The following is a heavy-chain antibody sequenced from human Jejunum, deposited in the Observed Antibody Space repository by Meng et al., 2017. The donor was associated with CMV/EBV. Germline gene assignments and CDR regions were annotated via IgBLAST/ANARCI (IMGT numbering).Heavy chain of an antibody. CDR3: AKDGGSYLDYYFDY. J-gene: IGHJ4*02. Sequence: KASEYTFSDFYVHWVRQAPGHGLEWMGYINPYTGDTNYAQEFQGRVTMTRDTSTNTAYMELTRLRSDDTALYCCAKDGGSYLDYYFDYWGQGTLVTVSS. CDR1: EYTFSDFY. D-gene: IGHD3-16*01. CDR2: INPYTGDT. V-gene: IGHV1-2*02.